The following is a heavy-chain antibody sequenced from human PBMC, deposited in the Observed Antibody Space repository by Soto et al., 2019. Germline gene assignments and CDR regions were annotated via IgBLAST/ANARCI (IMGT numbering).Heavy chain of an antibody. D-gene: IGHD5-18*01. Sequence: EVQLLESGGGLVQPGGSLRLSCAASGFTFSSYAMSWVRQAPGKGLEWVSAISGSGGSTYYADSVKGRFTISRDNSKNTLYLQMYSLRAEDTAVYYCAKDWGAGIQLWSQDYWGQGTLVTVSS. V-gene: IGHV3-23*01. CDR1: GFTFSSYA. J-gene: IGHJ4*02. CDR2: ISGSGGST. CDR3: AKDWGAGIQLWSQDY.